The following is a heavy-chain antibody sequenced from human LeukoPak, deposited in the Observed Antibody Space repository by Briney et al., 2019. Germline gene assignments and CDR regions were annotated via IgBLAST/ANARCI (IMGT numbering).Heavy chain of an antibody. CDR3: ARGIGSIGRGPFDY. J-gene: IGHJ4*02. CDR1: GFTFSSYS. D-gene: IGHD3-10*01. CDR2: ISSSSNYI. Sequence: GGSLRLSCAASGFTFSSYSMNWVRQAPGKGLEWVSSISSSSNYIYYADSVKGRFTISRDNAKNSLYLQMNSLRAEDTAVYYCARGIGSIGRGPFDYWGQGTLVSVSS. V-gene: IGHV3-21*01.